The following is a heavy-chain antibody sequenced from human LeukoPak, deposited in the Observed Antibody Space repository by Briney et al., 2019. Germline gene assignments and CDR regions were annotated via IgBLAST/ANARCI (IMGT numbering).Heavy chain of an antibody. CDR1: GFTFSSYG. D-gene: IGHD6-13*01. CDR3: AKVRNSYSSSWGNYDY. CDR2: IWYDGSNK. V-gene: IGHV3-33*06. J-gene: IGHJ4*02. Sequence: GGSLRLSCAASGFTFSSYGMHWVRQAPGKGLEWVAVIWYDGSNKNYADSVKGRFTISRDNSKNTLYLQMNSLRAEDTAVYYCAKVRNSYSSSWGNYDYWGQGTLVTVSS.